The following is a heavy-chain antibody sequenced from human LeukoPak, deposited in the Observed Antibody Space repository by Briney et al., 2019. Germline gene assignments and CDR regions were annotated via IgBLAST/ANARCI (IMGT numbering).Heavy chain of an antibody. J-gene: IGHJ3*02. CDR2: IYPGDSDT. V-gene: IGHV5-51*01. Sequence: GESLKISCQGSGYSFADYWIGWVRQMPGKGLDWMGIIYPGDSDTRYSPSFQGQVTISADKSINTAYLQWSGLKASDTAVYYCARHVTTASAARGFDIWGQGTMVTVSS. CDR1: GYSFADYW. CDR3: ARHVTTASAARGFDI. D-gene: IGHD1-14*01.